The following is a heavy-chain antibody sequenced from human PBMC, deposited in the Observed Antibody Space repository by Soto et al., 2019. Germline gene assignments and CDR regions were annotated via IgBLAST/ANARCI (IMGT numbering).Heavy chain of an antibody. CDR1: GGSISSSSYY. CDR2: IYYSGST. J-gene: IGHJ5*02. D-gene: IGHD3-10*01. CDR3: ASLLWFGLNWFDP. Sequence: SETLSLTCTVSGGSISSSSYYWGWIRQPPGKGLEWIGSIYYSGSTYYNPSLKSRVTISVDTSKNQFSLKLSSVTAADTAVYYCASLLWFGLNWFDPWGQGTLVTVSS. V-gene: IGHV4-39*01.